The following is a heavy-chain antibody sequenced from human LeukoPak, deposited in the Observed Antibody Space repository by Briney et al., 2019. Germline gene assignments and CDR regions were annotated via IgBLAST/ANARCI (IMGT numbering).Heavy chain of an antibody. CDR1: GYTFTSYY. Sequence: GASVKVSCKASGYTFTSYYMHWVRQAPGQGLEWMGIINPSGGSTSYAQKFQGRVTMTRDTSTSTVHMELSSLRSEDTAVYYCARGRRNTMIVVVTPLDWFDPWGQGTLVTVSS. CDR2: INPSGGST. J-gene: IGHJ5*02. CDR3: ARGRRNTMIVVVTPLDWFDP. V-gene: IGHV1-46*01. D-gene: IGHD3-22*01.